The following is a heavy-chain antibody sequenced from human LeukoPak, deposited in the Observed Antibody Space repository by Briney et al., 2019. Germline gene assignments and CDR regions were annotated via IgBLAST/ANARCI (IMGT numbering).Heavy chain of an antibody. D-gene: IGHD2-15*01. CDR1: GFTFSSYS. V-gene: IGHV3-21*01. Sequence: GGSLRLSCAGSGFTFSSYSMNWVRQAPGKGLEWVSAISSSSSYIYYADSVKGRFTISRDNAKNSLYLQMNSLRAEDTAVYYCARLGQYCSGGSCFGAGDDYWGQGTLVTVSS. CDR2: ISSSSSYI. J-gene: IGHJ4*02. CDR3: ARLGQYCSGGSCFGAGDDY.